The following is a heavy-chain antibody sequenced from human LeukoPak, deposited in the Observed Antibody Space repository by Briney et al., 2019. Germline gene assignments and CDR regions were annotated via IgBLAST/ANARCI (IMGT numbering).Heavy chain of an antibody. J-gene: IGHJ4*02. CDR2: TNANSGGT. CDR3: AKSGAWYLERYPVND. Sequence: GASVNLSCSASGSTFTGNHMPLMRQPPAQGHELMGCTNANSGGTNYAQKFQGRVTMTRDTSISTAYMELNRLRSDDTAVYYCAKSGAWYLERYPVNDWGQGTLVTVSS. D-gene: IGHD6-13*01. V-gene: IGHV1-2*02. CDR1: GSTFTGNH.